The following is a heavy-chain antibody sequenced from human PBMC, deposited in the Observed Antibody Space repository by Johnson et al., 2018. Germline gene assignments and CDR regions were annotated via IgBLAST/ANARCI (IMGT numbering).Heavy chain of an antibody. CDR3: ARGGITMIMSHFQD. J-gene: IGHJ1*01. Sequence: QVQLVESGGGVVQPGRSLRLSCSASGFTFSSYGMHWVRQAPGKGLEWVAVISYDGGNKYYADSVKGRFTISRDNAKNTLYLQMNSLRAEDTAVYYCARGGITMIMSHFQDWGQGTLVTVSS. CDR2: ISYDGGNK. D-gene: IGHD3-22*01. CDR1: GFTFSSYG. V-gene: IGHV3-30*03.